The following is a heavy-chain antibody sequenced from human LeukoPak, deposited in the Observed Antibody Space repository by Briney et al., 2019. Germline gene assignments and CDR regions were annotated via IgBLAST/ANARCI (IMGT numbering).Heavy chain of an antibody. J-gene: IGHJ4*02. CDR3: AKMTWEWGLIDY. Sequence: PGGSLRLSCEASGLTASSNYMGWVCQVPGKGQEWVSAISGSGGSTYYADSVKGRFTISRDNSKNTLYLQMNSLRAEDTAVYYCAKMTWEWGLIDYWGQGTLVTVSS. CDR1: GLTASSNY. CDR2: ISGSGGST. V-gene: IGHV3-23*01. D-gene: IGHD1-26*01.